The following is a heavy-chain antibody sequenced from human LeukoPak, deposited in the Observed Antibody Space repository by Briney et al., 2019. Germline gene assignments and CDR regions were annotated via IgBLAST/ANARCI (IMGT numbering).Heavy chain of an antibody. CDR2: ISGSGGST. CDR3: AKSPGATVTRYYYYYMDV. J-gene: IGHJ6*03. V-gene: IGHV3-23*01. Sequence: PGGSLRLSCAASGFTFSSYAMSWVRQAPGKGLEWVSAISGSGGSTYYADSVKGRFTISRDNSKNTLYLQMNSLRAEDTAVYYCAKSPGATVTRYYYYYMDVWGKGTTVTVSS. CDR1: GFTFSSYA. D-gene: IGHD5-12*01.